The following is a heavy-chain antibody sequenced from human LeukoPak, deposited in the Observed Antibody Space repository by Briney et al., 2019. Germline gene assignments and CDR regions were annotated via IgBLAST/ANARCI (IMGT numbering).Heavy chain of an antibody. CDR1: GFTFSSYG. CDR3: ARQILGDTAMAKGYYYYMDV. V-gene: IGHV3-33*01. Sequence: PGGSLRLSCAASGFTFSSYGMHWVRQAPGKGLEWVAVIWDDGTKKYSADSVKGRFTISRDNSKNTLYLQMNSLRVEDTAVYYCARQILGDTAMAKGYYYYMDVWGKGTTVTVSS. CDR2: IWDDGTKK. D-gene: IGHD5-18*01. J-gene: IGHJ6*03.